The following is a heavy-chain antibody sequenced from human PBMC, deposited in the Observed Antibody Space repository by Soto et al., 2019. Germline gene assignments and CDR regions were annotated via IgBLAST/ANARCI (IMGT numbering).Heavy chain of an antibody. Sequence: SETLSLTCTVSGGSISSGGYYWSWIRQHPGKGLEWIGYIYYSGSTYYNPSLKSRVTISVDTSKNQFSLKLSSVTAADTAVYYCARAVPEGYCSSTSCQRVGSWFDPWGQGTLVTVSS. V-gene: IGHV4-31*03. J-gene: IGHJ5*02. CDR3: ARAVPEGYCSSTSCQRVGSWFDP. D-gene: IGHD2-2*01. CDR2: IYYSGST. CDR1: GGSISSGGYY.